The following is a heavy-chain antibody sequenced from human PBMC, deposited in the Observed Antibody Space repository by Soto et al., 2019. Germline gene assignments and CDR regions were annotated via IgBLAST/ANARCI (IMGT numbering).Heavy chain of an antibody. CDR3: ASREGVAGPATYISPGYYFDC. D-gene: IGHD2-15*01. Sequence: QVQLVQSGAEVKKPGSSVKVSCRASGGTFSKFVVSWVRQAPGQGLEWMGGIIPLFGTTNYAQKFQGRVTITAHKSPTTAYMELSSLRSDDTAVYYCASREGVAGPATYISPGYYFDCWGQGTLVTVSS. CDR2: IIPLFGTT. J-gene: IGHJ4*02. V-gene: IGHV1-69*06. CDR1: GGTFSKFV.